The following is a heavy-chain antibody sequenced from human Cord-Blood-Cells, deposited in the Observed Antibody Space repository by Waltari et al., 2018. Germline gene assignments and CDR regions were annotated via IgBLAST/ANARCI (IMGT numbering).Heavy chain of an antibody. J-gene: IGHJ1*01. Sequence: QLQLQESGPGLVKPSEHLSLPCTVPGGSISSSSYYWGWIRQPPGKGLEWIGSIYYSGGTYYNPSLKSRVTISVDTSKNQFSLKLSSVTAADTAVYYCATYCSSTSCPSWGQGTLVTVSS. CDR2: IYYSGGT. CDR1: GGSISSSSYY. D-gene: IGHD2-2*01. V-gene: IGHV4-39*01. CDR3: ATYCSSTSCPS.